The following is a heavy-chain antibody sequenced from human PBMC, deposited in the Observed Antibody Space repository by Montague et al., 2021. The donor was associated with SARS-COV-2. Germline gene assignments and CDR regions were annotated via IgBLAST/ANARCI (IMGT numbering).Heavy chain of an antibody. Sequence: SETLSLTCTVSGGSITRNYYWGWIRQPPGKGLEWVGTIYYSGTTFINPSLESRVTISVDASKNQFSLSLTSVTAADTAVYYCARPLVRGVPKAFDIWGQGALVIVSS. CDR2: IYYSGTT. D-gene: IGHD3-10*01. J-gene: IGHJ3*02. CDR1: GGSITRNYY. V-gene: IGHV4-39*01. CDR3: ARPLVRGVPKAFDI.